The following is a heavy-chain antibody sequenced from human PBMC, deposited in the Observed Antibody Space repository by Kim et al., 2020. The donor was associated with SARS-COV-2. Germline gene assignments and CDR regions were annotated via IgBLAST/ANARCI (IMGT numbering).Heavy chain of an antibody. V-gene: IGHV4-4*07. D-gene: IGHD3-16*02. CDR1: GDSLSSDY. CDR2: IYTSGRT. Sequence: SETLSLTCTVSGDSLSSDYWSWNRQPAGKGLEWIGRIYTSGRTNYNHSLQSRVTMSADMSKNQISLKLSPVNAVDTAEYYCASALGHWGQRTLVTVSS. CDR3: ASALGH. J-gene: IGHJ4*02.